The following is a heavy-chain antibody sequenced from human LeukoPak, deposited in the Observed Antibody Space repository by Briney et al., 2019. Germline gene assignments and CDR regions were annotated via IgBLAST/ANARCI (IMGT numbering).Heavy chain of an antibody. V-gene: IGHV4-34*01. CDR2: INHSGST. CDR3: ARGILGQQLVNAFDI. CDR1: GGSFSGYY. J-gene: IGHJ3*02. D-gene: IGHD6-13*01. Sequence: PSGTLSLTCAVYGGSFSGYYWSWIRQPPGKGLEWIGEINHSGSTNYNPSLKSRVTISVDTSKNQFSLKLSSVTAADTAVYYCARGILGQQLVNAFDIWGQGTMVTVSS.